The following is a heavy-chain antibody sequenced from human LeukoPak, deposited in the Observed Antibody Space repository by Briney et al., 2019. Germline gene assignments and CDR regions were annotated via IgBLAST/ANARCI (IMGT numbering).Heavy chain of an antibody. V-gene: IGHV3-74*01. D-gene: IGHD2/OR15-2a*01. CDR3: ASQQSFHYYYMDV. J-gene: IGHJ6*03. CDR1: GFAFNTFW. CDR2: INADGSST. Sequence: GGSLRLSCAASGFAFNTFWMHWVRQAPGKGLVWVSSINADGSSTSHADSMKGRFTISRDNAKNTLYLQMNSLRADDTAVYYCASQQSFHYYYMDVWGKGTTVTVPS.